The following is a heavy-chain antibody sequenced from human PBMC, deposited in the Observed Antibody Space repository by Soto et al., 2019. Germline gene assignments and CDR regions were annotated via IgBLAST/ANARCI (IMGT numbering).Heavy chain of an antibody. D-gene: IGHD3-16*02. V-gene: IGHV3-33*01. CDR3: ARDSIMITFGGVIVSSFDP. Sequence: SLILRCPECGFSFSSDDLHGVRQAPDKGLEWVAVIWYDGSNKYYADSVKGRFTISRDNSKNTLYLQMNSLRAEDTAVYYCARDSIMITFGGVIVSSFDPWGQGTLVTVSS. CDR1: GFSFSSDD. J-gene: IGHJ5*02. CDR2: IWYDGSNK.